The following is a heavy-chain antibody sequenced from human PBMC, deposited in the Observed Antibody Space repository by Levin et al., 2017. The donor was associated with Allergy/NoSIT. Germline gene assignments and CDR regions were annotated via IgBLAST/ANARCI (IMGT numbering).Heavy chain of an antibody. Sequence: GASVKVSCKGSGYVFAGYWIGWVRQVPGKGLEWMGIMYPGDSGTTYSPSFQGQVTISADKSISTAYLQWSSLKDSDTDIYYCARYRPVYGGNPDYWGQGTLVTVSS. CDR2: MYPGDSGT. CDR1: GYVFAGYW. V-gene: IGHV5-51*03. J-gene: IGHJ4*02. D-gene: IGHD4-23*01. CDR3: ARYRPVYGGNPDY.